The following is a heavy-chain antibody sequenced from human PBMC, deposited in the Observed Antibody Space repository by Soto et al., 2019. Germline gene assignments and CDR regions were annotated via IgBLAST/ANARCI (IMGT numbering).Heavy chain of an antibody. CDR2: IYHSGST. V-gene: IGHV4-30-2*01. J-gene: IGHJ4*02. Sequence: SETLSLTCAVSGGSISSGGYSWSWIRQPPGKGLEWIGYIYHSGSTYYNPSLKSRVTISVDRSKNQFSLKLSSVTAADTAVYYCARRAYYYDSSGYSPLDYWGQGTLVTVSS. CDR3: ARRAYYYDSSGYSPLDY. CDR1: GGSISSGGYS. D-gene: IGHD3-22*01.